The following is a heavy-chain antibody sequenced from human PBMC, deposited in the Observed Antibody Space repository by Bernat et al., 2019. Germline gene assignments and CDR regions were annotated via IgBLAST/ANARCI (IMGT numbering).Heavy chain of an antibody. V-gene: IGHV1-18*01. J-gene: IGHJ4*02. CDR1: GYTFTSYG. Sequence: QVQLVQSGAEVKKPGASVKVSCKASGYTFTSYGISWVRQAPGQGLEWMGWISAYNGNTNYAQKLQGRVTRTTEKSTSTADMELRGRSSADTAVYYCARFIVEATSYFDYWGQGTLVPVSS. D-gene: IGHD1-26*01. CDR3: ARFIVEATSYFDY. CDR2: ISAYNGNT.